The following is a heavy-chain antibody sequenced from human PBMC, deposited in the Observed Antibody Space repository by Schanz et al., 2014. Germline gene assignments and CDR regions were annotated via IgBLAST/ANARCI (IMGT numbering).Heavy chain of an antibody. Sequence: DVRLVESGGGFVQPGGSLRLSCAASGFTFSSYWMHWVRQAPGKGLVWVSRINSDGSTTIYADSVKGRFTISRDNAKNSLYLQMNSLRPEDTALYYCAKVQTHTLYGGNSCFDYWGQGTLVSVSS. CDR2: INSDGSTT. V-gene: IGHV3-74*01. CDR3: AKVQTHTLYGGNSCFDY. CDR1: GFTFSSYW. J-gene: IGHJ4*02. D-gene: IGHD2-21*02.